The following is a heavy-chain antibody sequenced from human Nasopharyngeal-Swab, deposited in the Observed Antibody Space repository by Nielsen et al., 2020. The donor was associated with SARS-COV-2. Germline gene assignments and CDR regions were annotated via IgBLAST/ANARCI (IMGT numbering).Heavy chain of an antibody. D-gene: IGHD5-18*01. Sequence: PGKALEWLARVDWDDETYYSTSLKTRLTISKGTSKNQVVLRMTNMDPADTATYYCARVRRDEDTAMARYYYYYHMDVWGLGTTVTVSS. J-gene: IGHJ6*03. CDR3: ARVRRDEDTAMARYYYYYHMDV. V-gene: IGHV2-70*11. CDR2: VDWDDET.